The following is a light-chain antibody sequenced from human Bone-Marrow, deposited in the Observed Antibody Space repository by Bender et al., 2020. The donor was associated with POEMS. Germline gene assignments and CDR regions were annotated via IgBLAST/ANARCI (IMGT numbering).Light chain of an antibody. CDR3: CSYSGRSTFL. CDR2: EDI. Sequence: QSALTQPASVSGSPGQSITISCSGSSSAVGSYSLVSWYQQHPGKAPKLLIYEDIKRPSGVSHRFSGNTASLTISGLQAEDEADYYCCSYSGRSTFLFGSGTTVTVL. CDR1: SSAVGSYSL. J-gene: IGLJ1*01. V-gene: IGLV2-23*01.